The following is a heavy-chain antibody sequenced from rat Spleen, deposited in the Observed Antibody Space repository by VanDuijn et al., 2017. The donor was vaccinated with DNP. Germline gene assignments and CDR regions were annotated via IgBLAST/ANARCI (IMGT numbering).Heavy chain of an antibody. CDR3: ATQLPGYSYFDY. Sequence: EVQLVESGGGLVQPGNSLKLSCAASGFTFSDYAMAWVRQSAKKSLEWVATIIYDGSSTYYRDSVKGRFTISRDNAKSTLYLQMDSLRSEDTATYYCATQLPGYSYFDYWGQGVMVTVSS. CDR1: GFTFSDYA. D-gene: IGHD1-4*01. CDR2: IIYDGSST. J-gene: IGHJ2*01. V-gene: IGHV5S10*01.